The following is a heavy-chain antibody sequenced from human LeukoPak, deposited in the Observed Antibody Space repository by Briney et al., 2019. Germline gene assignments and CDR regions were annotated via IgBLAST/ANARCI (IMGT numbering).Heavy chain of an antibody. J-gene: IGHJ5*02. CDR2: ISAYNGNT. CDR1: GGTFSSYA. CDR3: ARVPPCSSTSCYGASWSDP. D-gene: IGHD2-2*01. V-gene: IGHV1-18*01. Sequence: ASVKVSCKASGGTFSSYAISWVRQAPGQGLEWMGWISAYNGNTNYAQKLQGRVTMTTDTSTSTAYMELRSLRSDDTAVYYCARVPPCSSTSCYGASWSDPWGQGTLVTVSS.